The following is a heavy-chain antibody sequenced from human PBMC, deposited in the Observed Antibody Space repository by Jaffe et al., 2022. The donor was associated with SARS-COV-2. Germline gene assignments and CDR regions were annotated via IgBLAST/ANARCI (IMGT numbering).Heavy chain of an antibody. V-gene: IGHV1-18*01. CDR3: ARDLMLDCSGGSCYSDAFDI. D-gene: IGHD2-15*01. CDR1: GYTFTSYG. Sequence: QVQLVQSGAEVKKPGASVKVSCKASGYTFTSYGISWVRQAPGQGLEWMGWISAYNGNTNYAQKLQGRVTMTTDTSTSTAYMELRSLRSDDTAVYYCARDLMLDCSGGSCYSDAFDIWGQGTMVTVSS. CDR2: ISAYNGNT. J-gene: IGHJ3*02.